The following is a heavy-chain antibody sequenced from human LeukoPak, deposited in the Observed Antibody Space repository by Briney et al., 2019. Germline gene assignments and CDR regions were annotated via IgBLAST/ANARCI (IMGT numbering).Heavy chain of an antibody. Sequence: GGSLRLSCAASGFTFSSYAMPWVRQAPGKGLEGVAVISYDGSNKSFADSVKGRFTISRDNSKNTLYLQMNSLRAEDTAVYYCARGDRQIRGMATITHWGQGTLVTVSS. CDR3: ARGDRQIRGMATITH. D-gene: IGHD5-24*01. CDR1: GFTFSSYA. V-gene: IGHV3-30-3*01. CDR2: ISYDGSNK. J-gene: IGHJ4*02.